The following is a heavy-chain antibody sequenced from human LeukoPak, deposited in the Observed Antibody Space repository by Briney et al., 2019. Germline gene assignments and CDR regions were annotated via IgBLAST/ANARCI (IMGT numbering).Heavy chain of an antibody. V-gene: IGHV3-23*01. CDR3: AKGDGSSYCSSTSCSNYYYFDY. CDR2: ISGSGGST. J-gene: IGHJ4*02. Sequence: PGGSLRLSCAASGFTFSSYAMSWVRQAPGKGLEWVSAISGSGGSTYYADSVKGRFTISRDNPKNTLYLQMNSLRAEDTAVYYCAKGDGSSYCSSTSCSNYYYFDYWGQGTLVTVSS. CDR1: GFTFSSYA. D-gene: IGHD2-2*01.